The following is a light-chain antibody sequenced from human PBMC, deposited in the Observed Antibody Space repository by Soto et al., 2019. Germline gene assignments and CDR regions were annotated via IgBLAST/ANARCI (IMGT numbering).Light chain of an antibody. CDR1: SSDVCKDDY. CDR2: ELS. J-gene: IGLJ1*01. CDR3: CSYAGSSPLYV. Sequence: QSVLTQPPSASGSPGQSVTISCTATSSDVCKDDYVSCFQHHPGKAPKLIIYELSKRPSGVPDRFSGSKSGSTASLTISGLQAEDEGTYYCCSYAGSSPLYVFGTRTKVTVL. V-gene: IGLV2-8*01.